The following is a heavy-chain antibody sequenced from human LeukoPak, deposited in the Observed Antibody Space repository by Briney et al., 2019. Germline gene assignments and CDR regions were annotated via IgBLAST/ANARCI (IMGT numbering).Heavy chain of an antibody. CDR3: ATRVVPAAIWYFDL. V-gene: IGHV4-39*01. J-gene: IGHJ2*01. CDR1: GGSISSSSYY. CDR2: IYYSGST. Sequence: SETLSLTCTVSGGSISSSSYYWGWIRQPPGKGLEWIGSIYYSGSTYYNPSLKRRVTISVDTSKTQFSLKLSSVTAADTAVYYCATRVVPAAIWYFDLWGRGTLVTVSS. D-gene: IGHD2-2*02.